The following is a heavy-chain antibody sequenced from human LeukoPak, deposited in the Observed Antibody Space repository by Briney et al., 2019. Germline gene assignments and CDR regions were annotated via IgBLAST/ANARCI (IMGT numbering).Heavy chain of an antibody. J-gene: IGHJ6*02. CDR2: IIPVLNIT. V-gene: IGHV1-69*04. D-gene: IGHD5-18*01. CDR1: GGTFSSSA. Sequence: SVKVSCKTSGGTFSSSAITWVRQAPGQGLEWMGRIIPVLNITAYAQKFQGSVTITADTSTSTVYMELSSLRSEEPAVYYCARDQGLTAPPPYGLDVWGQGTTVIVSS. CDR3: ARDQGLTAPPPYGLDV.